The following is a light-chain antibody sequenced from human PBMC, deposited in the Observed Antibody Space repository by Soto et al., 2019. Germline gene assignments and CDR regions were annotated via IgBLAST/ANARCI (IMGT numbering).Light chain of an antibody. J-gene: IGKJ1*01. V-gene: IGKV3-15*01. CDR3: QQYNNWLLT. Sequence: EILMTQSPAALSVSPGERASLSCRASQTVSSNLAWYQQQPGQAPRLLIYGSSTRATGIPARFSGSGSGTEFTLTISSLQSEDFAVYYCQQYNNWLLTFVQGTKVEIK. CDR1: QTVSSN. CDR2: GSS.